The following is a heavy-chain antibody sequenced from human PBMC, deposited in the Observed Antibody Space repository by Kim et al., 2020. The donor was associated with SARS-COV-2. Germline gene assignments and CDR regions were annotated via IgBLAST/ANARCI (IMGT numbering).Heavy chain of an antibody. V-gene: IGHV4-34*01. D-gene: IGHD3-16*01. CDR3: ARALIDPYYYGMDV. J-gene: IGHJ6*02. Sequence: NPSLKSRVTISVDTSKNQFSLKLRSVTAADTAVYYCARALIDPYYYGMDVWGQGTTVTVSS.